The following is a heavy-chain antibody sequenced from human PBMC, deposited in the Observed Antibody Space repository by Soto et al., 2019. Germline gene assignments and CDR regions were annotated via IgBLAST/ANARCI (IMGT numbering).Heavy chain of an antibody. V-gene: IGHV1-46*01. CDR2: INPSGGST. CDR3: ARARTLEGGNSVFDY. CDR1: GDTFTSYY. D-gene: IGHD2-21*02. J-gene: IGHJ4*02. Sequence: GASVKVSCKASGDTFTSYYMHWVRQAPGQGLEWMGIINPSGGSTSYAQKFQGRVTMTRDTSTSTVYMELSSLRSEDTAVFYCARARTLEGGNSVFDYWGQGTLVTVSS.